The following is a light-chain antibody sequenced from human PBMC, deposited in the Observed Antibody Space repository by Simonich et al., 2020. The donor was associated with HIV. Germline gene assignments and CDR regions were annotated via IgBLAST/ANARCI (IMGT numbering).Light chain of an antibody. Sequence: DIQMTQSPSTLSSSVGDRVTITCRASESISSWLALYQQKSGKAPKILIYKASSLKSVVPSSFSGSGSGTDYTLTISSLQPEDFATYYCQQYYNTLFTFGPGTKVDIK. CDR1: ESISSW. J-gene: IGKJ3*01. V-gene: IGKV1-5*03. CDR2: KAS. CDR3: QQYYNTLFT.